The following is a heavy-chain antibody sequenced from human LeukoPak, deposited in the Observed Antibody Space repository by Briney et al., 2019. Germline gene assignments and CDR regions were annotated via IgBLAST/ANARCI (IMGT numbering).Heavy chain of an antibody. CDR2: INHSGST. J-gene: IGHJ4*02. D-gene: IGHD3-9*01. V-gene: IGHV4-34*01. CDR3: ARGRYFDWLSKSFDY. CDR1: GGSFSGYY. Sequence: PSETLSLTCAVYGGSFSGYYWSWIRQPPGKGLEWIGEINHSGSTNYNPSLKSRVTISVDTSKNQFSLKLSSVTAADTAVYYCARGRYFDWLSKSFDYWGQGTLVTVSS.